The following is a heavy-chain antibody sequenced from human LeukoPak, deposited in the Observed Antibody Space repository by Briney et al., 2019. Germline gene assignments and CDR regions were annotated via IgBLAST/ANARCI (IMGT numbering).Heavy chain of an antibody. CDR3: ARQGVVGATIGFGPHFDY. Sequence: GGSLRLSCAASGFTFSSYWMHWVRQVPGEGLVWVSRIDPDASASTYADSVKGRFTISRDNAKNTLWLQMNSLRADDTAVYYCARQGVVGATIGFGPHFDYRGQGTLVTVSS. CDR2: IDPDASAS. V-gene: IGHV3-74*01. CDR1: GFTFSSYW. D-gene: IGHD1-26*01. J-gene: IGHJ4*02.